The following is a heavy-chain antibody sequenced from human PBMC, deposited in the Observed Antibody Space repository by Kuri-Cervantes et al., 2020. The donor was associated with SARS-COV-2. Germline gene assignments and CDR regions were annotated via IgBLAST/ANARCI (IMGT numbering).Heavy chain of an antibody. CDR2: ISSSSSYI. J-gene: IGHJ6*03. Sequence: GESLKISCAASGFTFSSYSMNWVRQAPGKGLEWVSSISSSSSYIYYADSVKGRFTISRDNAKNSLYLQMNSLRAEDTAVYYCARDGADRRLYMDVWGKGTTVTVSS. CDR3: ARDGADRRLYMDV. D-gene: IGHD6-6*01. CDR1: GFTFSSYS. V-gene: IGHV3-21*01.